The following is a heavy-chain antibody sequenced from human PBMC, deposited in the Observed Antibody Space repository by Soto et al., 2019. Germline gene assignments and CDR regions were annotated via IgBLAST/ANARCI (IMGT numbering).Heavy chain of an antibody. V-gene: IGHV1-69*06. CDR3: ARDRGGYSRTAYYFDY. CDR2: IIPIFGTA. Sequence: QVQLVQSGAEVKKPGSSVKVSCKASGGTFSSYAISWVRQAPGQGLEWMGGIIPIFGTANYAQKFQGRVTITADKSTSTAYMELSSLRSKDTAVYYCARDRGGYSRTAYYFDYWGQGTLVTVSS. J-gene: IGHJ4*02. D-gene: IGHD5-18*01. CDR1: GGTFSSYA.